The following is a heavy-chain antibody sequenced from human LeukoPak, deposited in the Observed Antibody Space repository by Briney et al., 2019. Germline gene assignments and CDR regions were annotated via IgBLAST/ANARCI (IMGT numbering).Heavy chain of an antibody. Sequence: ASVKVSCKPSGYTFTGYGISWVRQAPGQGLEWMGWISAYNGNTNYAQKLQGRVTMTTDSSTSTAYMELRSLRSDDTAVYYCARGAPTMTSPFDPWGQGTLVTVSS. J-gene: IGHJ5*02. CDR3: ARGAPTMTSPFDP. D-gene: IGHD4-17*01. V-gene: IGHV1-18*01. CDR1: GYTFTGYG. CDR2: ISAYNGNT.